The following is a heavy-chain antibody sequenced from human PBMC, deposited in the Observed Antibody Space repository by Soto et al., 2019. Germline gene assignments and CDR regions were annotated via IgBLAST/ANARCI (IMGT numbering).Heavy chain of an antibody. CDR3: AKSPGLRPESRFDP. Sequence: PGGSLRLSCAASGFTFSSYAMSWVRQAPGKGLEWVSAISGSGGSTYYADSVKGRFTISRDNSKNTLYLQMNSLRAKDTAVYYCAKSPGLRPESRFDPWGQGTLVPVAS. CDR1: GFTFSSYA. V-gene: IGHV3-23*01. J-gene: IGHJ5*02. CDR2: ISGSGGST. D-gene: IGHD3-16*01.